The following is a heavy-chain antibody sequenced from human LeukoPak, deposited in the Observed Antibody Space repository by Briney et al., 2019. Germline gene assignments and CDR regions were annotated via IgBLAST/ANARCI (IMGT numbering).Heavy chain of an antibody. CDR2: IHGSGGGT. CDR3: ARDPNGDYIGAFDF. J-gene: IGHJ3*01. Sequence: PGGSLRLSCAASGFTFSSYAMIWVRQAPERGLEWVSAIHGSGGGTFYADSVKGRFTISRDNSKNTLYLQMNSLRAEDTAVYYCARDPNGDYIGAFDFRGQGTMVTVSS. CDR1: GFTFSSYA. D-gene: IGHD4-17*01. V-gene: IGHV3-23*01.